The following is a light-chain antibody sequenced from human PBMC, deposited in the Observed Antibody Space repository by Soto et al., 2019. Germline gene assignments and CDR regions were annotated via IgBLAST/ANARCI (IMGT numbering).Light chain of an antibody. CDR1: SSDVGGYNH. Sequence: QSALTQPASVSGSPGQSITISCTGTSSDVGGYNHVAWYQHHPGKAPRLMIYDVTNRPSGVSSRFSGSKSGNTASLTISGLQAEDEADYYCGSYTSTRTVVFGEGTKLTVL. CDR3: GSYTSTRTVV. J-gene: IGLJ2*01. V-gene: IGLV2-14*03. CDR2: DVT.